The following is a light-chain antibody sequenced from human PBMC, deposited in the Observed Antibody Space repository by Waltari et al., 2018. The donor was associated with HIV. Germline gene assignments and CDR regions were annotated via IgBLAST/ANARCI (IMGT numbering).Light chain of an antibody. CDR3: QQYYTTPPT. CDR1: QSVLHNSNNKNY. V-gene: IGKV4-1*01. Sequence: DIVMPQSPDSLGVSPGERATINCKSSQSVLHNSNNKNYIAWYQQKPGQPPKLLLYWASTRESGVPDRFSGSGSGTDFTLTISSLQAEDVSVYYCQQYYTTPPTFSQGTKVEI. CDR2: WAS. J-gene: IGKJ1*01.